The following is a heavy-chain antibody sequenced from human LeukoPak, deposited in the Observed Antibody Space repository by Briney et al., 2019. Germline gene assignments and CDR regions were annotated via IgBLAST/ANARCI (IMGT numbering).Heavy chain of an antibody. D-gene: IGHD5-24*01. J-gene: IGHJ3*02. Sequence: ASVKVSCKVSGYTLTELSMHWVRQAPGKGLEWMGGFDPEDGETIYAQKFQGRVTMTEDTSTDTAYMELSSLRSEDTAVYYCATGPRDGYNHDAFDIWGQGTMVTVSS. CDR3: ATGPRDGYNHDAFDI. CDR1: GYTLTELS. V-gene: IGHV1-24*01. CDR2: FDPEDGET.